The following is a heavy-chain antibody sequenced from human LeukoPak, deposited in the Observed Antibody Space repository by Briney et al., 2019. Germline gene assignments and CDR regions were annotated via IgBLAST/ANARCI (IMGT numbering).Heavy chain of an antibody. D-gene: IGHD1-14*01. J-gene: IGHJ4*02. CDR3: ATVFAEPPRYYFDY. V-gene: IGHV1-46*01. CDR1: GYTFTSYY. Sequence: ASVKVACKASGYTFTSYYMHCVRQAPGQGLEWMGIINPSGGSTSYAQKFQGRVTMTRDTSTSTVYMELSSLRSEDTAVYYCATVFAEPPRYYFDYWGQGTLVTVSS. CDR2: INPSGGST.